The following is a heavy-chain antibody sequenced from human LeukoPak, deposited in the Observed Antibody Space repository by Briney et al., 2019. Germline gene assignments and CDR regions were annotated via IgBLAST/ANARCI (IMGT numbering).Heavy chain of an antibody. V-gene: IGHV3-74*01. Sequence: GGSLRPSCEASGFTFTTYWMHWVRQAPGKGLVWVSRIDSVGSDTIYADSRKGRFTVTRDNAKNTVVLQMNSLRAEDTAVYYCARGGANHGFDIWGQGTMVTVSS. CDR3: ARGGANHGFDI. CDR2: IDSVGSDT. CDR1: GFTFTTYW. J-gene: IGHJ3*02. D-gene: IGHD1-26*01.